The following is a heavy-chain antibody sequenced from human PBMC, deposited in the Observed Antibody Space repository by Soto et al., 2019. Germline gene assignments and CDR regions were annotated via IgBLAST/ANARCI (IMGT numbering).Heavy chain of an antibody. CDR2: IYHSGST. J-gene: IGHJ5*02. V-gene: IGHV4-30-2*01. Sequence: QLQLQESGSGLVKPSQTLSLTCAVSGGSSSSGGYSWSWIRQPPGKGLEWIGYIYHSGSTYYNPSHKSRVTQSVYRSKNKFSLKLSSVTAADTAVYYCARAQLSFGELSLKGGGNWCDPWGQGTLVTVSS. CDR1: GGSSSSGGYS. CDR3: ARAQLSFGELSLKGGGNWCDP. D-gene: IGHD3-10*01.